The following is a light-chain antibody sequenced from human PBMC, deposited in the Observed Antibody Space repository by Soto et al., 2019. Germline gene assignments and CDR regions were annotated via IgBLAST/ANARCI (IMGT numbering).Light chain of an antibody. J-gene: IGKJ5*01. CDR3: QQANSFPLT. CDR1: QGISRW. Sequence: DSQMTQSPSFVSASVGDRVTITCRASQGISRWLAWYQQRPGKAPELLIYGASRLQSGVPSRFSGSGSGTDFTLTISSLQPEDFATYYCQQANSFPLTFGQGTRLEIK. V-gene: IGKV1-12*01. CDR2: GAS.